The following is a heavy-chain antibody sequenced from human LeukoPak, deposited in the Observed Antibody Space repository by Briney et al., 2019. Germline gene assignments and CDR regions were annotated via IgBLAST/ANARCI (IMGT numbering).Heavy chain of an antibody. D-gene: IGHD6-19*01. V-gene: IGHV3-30*04. Sequence: GGSLRLSCAASGFTFSSYAMHWVRQAPGEGLEWVAVISYDGSNKYYADSVKGRFTISRDNSKNTLYLQMNSLRAEDTAVYYCARDRDSSGWYWDYYGMDVWGQGTTVTVSS. CDR3: ARDRDSSGWYWDYYGMDV. CDR1: GFTFSSYA. J-gene: IGHJ6*02. CDR2: ISYDGSNK.